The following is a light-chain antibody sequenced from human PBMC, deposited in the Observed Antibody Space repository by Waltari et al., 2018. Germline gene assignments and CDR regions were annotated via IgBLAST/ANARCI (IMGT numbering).Light chain of an antibody. CDR1: QSISTW. CDR3: QQYDSSRT. V-gene: IGKV1-5*03. Sequence: DIQMTQSPSTLSASVGDRVTITCRASQSISTWLAWYQQKPGKAPKLLIYKASSLESGVPSRFSGSGSGTEFTLTISSLQPDDFATYYCQQYDSSRTVGQGTQVETK. J-gene: IGKJ1*01. CDR2: KAS.